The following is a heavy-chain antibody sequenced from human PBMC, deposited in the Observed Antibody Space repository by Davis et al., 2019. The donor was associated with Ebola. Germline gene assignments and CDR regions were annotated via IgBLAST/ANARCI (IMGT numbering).Heavy chain of an antibody. CDR1: GASFNSHY. D-gene: IGHD6-6*01. CDR2: IYYSGST. V-gene: IGHV4-59*11. CDR3: VTNSTSSPWFDP. Sequence: PSETLSLTCTVSGASFNSHYWSWIRQPPGKGLEWIGYIYYSGSTNYNPSLKSRVTISVATSKNQFSLKLSSVTAADTAVYYCVTNSTSSPWFDPWGQGTQVTVSS. J-gene: IGHJ5*02.